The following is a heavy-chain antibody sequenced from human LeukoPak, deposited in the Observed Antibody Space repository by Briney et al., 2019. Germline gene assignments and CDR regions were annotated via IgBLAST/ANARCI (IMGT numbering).Heavy chain of an antibody. CDR1: GGSFSGYY. D-gene: IGHD6-13*01. CDR2: INHSGST. J-gene: IGHJ4*02. Sequence: PSETLSLTCAVYGGSFSGYYWSWIRQPPGKGLEWIGEINHSGSTNYNPSLKSRVTISVDTSKNQFSLKLSSVTAADTAVYYCARGDSSSWYVYWGQGTLVTVSS. CDR3: ARGDSSSWYVY. V-gene: IGHV4-34*01.